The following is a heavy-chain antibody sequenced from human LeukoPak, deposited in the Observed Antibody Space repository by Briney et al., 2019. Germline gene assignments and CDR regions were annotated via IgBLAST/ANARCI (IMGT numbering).Heavy chain of an antibody. CDR3: ARGKYNWNRHAFDI. D-gene: IGHD1-20*01. Sequence: SETLSLTCSVSGGSIRSSRDYWGWIRQSPGKGLEWIGSVFYSGSTDYNPSLKSRVIISVDTSRNHFSLKLRSVTAADTAVYYCARGKYNWNRHAFDIWGQGTMVTVSS. CDR2: VFYSGST. V-gene: IGHV4-39*02. J-gene: IGHJ3*02. CDR1: GGSIRSSRDY.